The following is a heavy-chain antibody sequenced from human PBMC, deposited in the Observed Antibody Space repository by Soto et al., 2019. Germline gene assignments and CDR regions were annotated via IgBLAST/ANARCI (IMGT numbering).Heavy chain of an antibody. CDR2: ISYDGSNK. CDR1: GFTFSSYG. Sequence: WGSVRLSCAASGFTFSSYGMHWVRQAPGKGLEWVAVISYDGSNKYYVDSVKGRFTISRDNSKNTLDLQMNSLGAEDTAVYYCAKGLYYGSGSYRSWFDPWGLGTLVTVSS. CDR3: AKGLYYGSGSYRSWFDP. D-gene: IGHD3-10*01. V-gene: IGHV3-30*18. J-gene: IGHJ5*02.